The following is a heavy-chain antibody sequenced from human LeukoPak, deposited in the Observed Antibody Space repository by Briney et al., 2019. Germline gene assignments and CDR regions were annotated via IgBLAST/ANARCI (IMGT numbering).Heavy chain of an antibody. J-gene: IGHJ4*02. V-gene: IGHV1-8*03. Sequence: ASVKVSCKASGYTFTSNDINWVRQAPGQGPEWMGWINPKSGDSGYAQKFRGRDTITRDTSISTAYMELSSLRSDDTAVYYCARRLAAAGYLPDYWGQGTLVTVSS. CDR1: GYTFTSND. CDR2: INPKSGDS. CDR3: ARRLAAAGYLPDY. D-gene: IGHD6-13*01.